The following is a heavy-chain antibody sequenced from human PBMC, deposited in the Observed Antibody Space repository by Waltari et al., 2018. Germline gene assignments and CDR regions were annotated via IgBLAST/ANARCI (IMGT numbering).Heavy chain of an antibody. D-gene: IGHD3-10*01. CDR2: IIPMFGTA. Sequence: QVQLVQSGAEVKNPGSSVKVSCKASGGTFRNYGISWVRQAPGQGLEWMGGIIPMFGTANYAQRSQERVTITADESKSTVHLELSGLRSEDTARYYCARGVTMVRGVTSRAPRCPLGYWGQGTLVTVSS. CDR1: GGTFRNYG. CDR3: ARGVTMVRGVTSRAPRCPLGY. V-gene: IGHV1-69*01. J-gene: IGHJ4*02.